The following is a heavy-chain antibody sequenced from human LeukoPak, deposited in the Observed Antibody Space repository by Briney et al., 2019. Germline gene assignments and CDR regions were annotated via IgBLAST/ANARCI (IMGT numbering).Heavy chain of an antibody. CDR1: GGSIRSYY. J-gene: IGHJ4*02. V-gene: IGHV4-59*01. CDR3: ARGRNDNGGMFFDS. Sequence: SETLSLTCTVSGGSIRSYYWSWIRQAPGKGLEWVGFISYSGYTSYSPSLKSRVAISVDTSKSQFSLRLSSMTAADTAIYYCARGRNDNGGMFFDSWAQGTLVNVSS. D-gene: IGHD4-23*01. CDR2: ISYSGYT.